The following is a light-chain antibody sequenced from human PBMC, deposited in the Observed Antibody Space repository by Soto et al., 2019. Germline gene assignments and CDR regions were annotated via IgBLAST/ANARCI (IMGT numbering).Light chain of an antibody. V-gene: IGKV1-5*01. Sequence: DIQMTQSPSTLSASVGDRVTITCRASQSISSWLAWYQQKPGKAPKLLIYDASSLESGVPSRFRGSGSGTEFTITISSLQPDDFATYYFQQYNSYSGTFGQGTKVEIK. CDR3: QQYNSYSGT. J-gene: IGKJ1*01. CDR1: QSISSW. CDR2: DAS.